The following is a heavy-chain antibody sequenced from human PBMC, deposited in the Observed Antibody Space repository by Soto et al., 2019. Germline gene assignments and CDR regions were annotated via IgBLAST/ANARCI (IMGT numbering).Heavy chain of an antibody. V-gene: IGHV1-8*01. Sequence: EASVKVSCKASGYTFTSYDINWVRQATGQGLEWMGWMNPNSGNTGYAQKFQGRVSMTRDTSISTAYMELSSLRSEDTAVYYCARGAMECGSTSCYTFDYWGQGTLVTVSS. CDR2: MNPNSGNT. CDR3: ARGAMECGSTSCYTFDY. CDR1: GYTFTSYD. J-gene: IGHJ4*02. D-gene: IGHD2-2*01.